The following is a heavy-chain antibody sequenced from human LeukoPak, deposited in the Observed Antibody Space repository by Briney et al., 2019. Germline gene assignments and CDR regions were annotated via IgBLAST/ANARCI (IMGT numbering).Heavy chain of an antibody. V-gene: IGHV4-34*01. J-gene: IGHJ4*02. CDR2: INHSGST. D-gene: IGHD2-8*02. CDR1: SGSFSGYY. Sequence: KPSETLSLTCAVYSGSFSGYYWSWIRQPPGKGLEWIGEINHSGSTNYNPSLKSRVTISVDTSKNQFSLKLSSVTAADTAVYYCARSELTGGELRDYWGQGTLVTVSS. CDR3: ARSELTGGELRDY.